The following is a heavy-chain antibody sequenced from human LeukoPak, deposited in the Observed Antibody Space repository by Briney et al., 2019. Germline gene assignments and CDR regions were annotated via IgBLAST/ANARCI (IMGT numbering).Heavy chain of an antibody. CDR3: AKTNGYYSD. J-gene: IGHJ4*02. Sequence: GGSLRLSCAASGFTFSSYAMSWVRQAPGKGLEWVSGISGSGGTTYYADSVKGLFTISRDNSKNSLSLQVSSLRAEDTAVYYCAKTNGYYSDWGQGTLVTVSS. D-gene: IGHD3-22*01. CDR2: ISGSGGTT. V-gene: IGHV3-23*01. CDR1: GFTFSSYA.